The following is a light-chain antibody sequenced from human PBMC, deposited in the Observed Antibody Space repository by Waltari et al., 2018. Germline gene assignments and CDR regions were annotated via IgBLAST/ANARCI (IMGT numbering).Light chain of an antibody. CDR2: VTS. Sequence: EIVLTQSPATLSLSPGERATLSCRASQSVRVYLAWYHQKPGQAPRLLIYVTSTRASGTPDRFSGSGSGTDFSLSISSLEPEDFAVYYCQQRHNWPLTFGGGTKVEIK. CDR3: QQRHNWPLT. J-gene: IGKJ4*01. CDR1: QSVRVY. V-gene: IGKV3-11*01.